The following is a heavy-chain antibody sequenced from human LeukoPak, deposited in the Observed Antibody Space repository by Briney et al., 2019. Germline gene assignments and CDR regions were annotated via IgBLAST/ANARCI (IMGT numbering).Heavy chain of an antibody. Sequence: ASVKVSCKASGYTFTSYGVSWVRQAPGQGLEWMGWISAYNGNTNYAQKLQGRVTMTTDTSTNTAYMELRSLRPDDTAVYYCARAAGVAVAPVDYWGQGTLVTVSS. D-gene: IGHD6-19*01. CDR2: ISAYNGNT. CDR1: GYTFTSYG. J-gene: IGHJ4*02. CDR3: ARAAGVAVAPVDY. V-gene: IGHV1-18*01.